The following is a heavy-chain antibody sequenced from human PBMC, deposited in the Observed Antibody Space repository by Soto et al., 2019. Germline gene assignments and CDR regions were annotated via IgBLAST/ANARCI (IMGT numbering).Heavy chain of an antibody. Sequence: ASVKVSCKVSGYTLTELSMHWVRQAPGKGLEWMGGFDPEDGETIYAQKFQGRVTMTEDTSTDTAYMELSSLRSEDTAGYYCATVDYYYDSSGYDRFDSWGQGTLVIVSS. CDR3: ATVDYYYDSSGYDRFDS. J-gene: IGHJ4*02. CDR1: GYTLTELS. D-gene: IGHD3-22*01. CDR2: FDPEDGET. V-gene: IGHV1-24*01.